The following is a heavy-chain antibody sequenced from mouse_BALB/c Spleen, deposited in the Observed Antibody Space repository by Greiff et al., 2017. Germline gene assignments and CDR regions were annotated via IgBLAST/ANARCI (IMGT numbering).Heavy chain of an antibody. D-gene: IGHD1-2*01. J-gene: IGHJ3*01. CDR1: GFTFSDYY. V-gene: IGHV5-4*02. CDR3: ARGRPITTATFAY. Sequence: EVMLVESGGGLVKPGGSLKLSCAASGFTFSDYYMYWVRQTPEKRLEWVATISDGGSYTYYPDSVKGRFTISRDNAKNNLYLQMSSLKSEDTAMYYCARGRPITTATFAYWGQGTLVTVSA. CDR2: ISDGGSYT.